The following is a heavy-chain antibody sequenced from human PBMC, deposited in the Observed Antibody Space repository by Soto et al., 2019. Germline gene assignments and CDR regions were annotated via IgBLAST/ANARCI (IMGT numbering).Heavy chain of an antibody. J-gene: IGHJ4*02. CDR2: ISGSGGST. V-gene: IGHV3-23*01. CDR3: AKYTDAYCGGDCYVDY. Sequence: GGSLRLSCASSGFPFSSYAMIWVRQAPGKGLEWVSAISGSGGSTYYADSVKGRFTISRDNSKNTLYLQMNSLRAEDTAVYYCAKYTDAYCGGDCYVDYWGQGALVTVSS. D-gene: IGHD2-21*02. CDR1: GFPFSSYA.